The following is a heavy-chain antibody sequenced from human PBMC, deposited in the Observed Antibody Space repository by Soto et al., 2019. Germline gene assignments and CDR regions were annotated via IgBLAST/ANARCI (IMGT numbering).Heavy chain of an antibody. J-gene: IGHJ5*02. CDR1: GGSISSYY. D-gene: IGHD3-3*01. V-gene: IGHV4-59*01. CDR3: ARAYDFWSGYWYWFDP. CDR2: IYYSGST. Sequence: PSETLSLTCTVSGGSISSYYWSWIRQPPGKGLEWIGYIYYSGSTNYNPSLKSRVTISVDTSKNQFSLKLSSVTAADTAVYYCARAYDFWSGYWYWFDPWGQGTLVTVSS.